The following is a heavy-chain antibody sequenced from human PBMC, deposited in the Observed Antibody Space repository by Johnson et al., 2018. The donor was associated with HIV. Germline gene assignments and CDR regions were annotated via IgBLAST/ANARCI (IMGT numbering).Heavy chain of an antibody. V-gene: IGHV3-13*01. CDR3: ARVTNDAFDI. CDR1: GFTFSTYD. J-gene: IGHJ3*02. CDR2: IGTAGDT. Sequence: VQLVESGGGLVQPGGSLRLSCAASGFTFSTYDMYWVRQATGKGLEWVSTIGTAGDTYYPGSVKGRFTISRENAKNSLYLQMNSLRAGDTAVYYCARVTNDAFDIWGQGTMVTVSS.